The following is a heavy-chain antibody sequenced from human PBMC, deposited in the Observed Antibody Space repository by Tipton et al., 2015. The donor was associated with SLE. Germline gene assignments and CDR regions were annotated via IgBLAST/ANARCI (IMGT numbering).Heavy chain of an antibody. J-gene: IGHJ4*02. V-gene: IGHV4-28*01. CDR2: FYYTGLT. CDR3: ATQDPSTGAFDY. D-gene: IGHD1-14*01. CDR1: GYSINNDNW. Sequence: TLSLTCSVSGYSINNDNWWGWIRQPPGKALEWIGYFYYTGLTYYHPSLKSRVIISVDTSKNEFSLKVNSVTAADSAMYYCATQDPSTGAFDYWGQGTLVTVSS.